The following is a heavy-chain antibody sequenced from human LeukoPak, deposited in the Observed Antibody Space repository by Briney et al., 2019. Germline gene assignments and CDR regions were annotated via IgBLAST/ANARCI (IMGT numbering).Heavy chain of an antibody. CDR1: GGTFSSYA. V-gene: IGHV1-69*05. CDR2: IIPIFGTA. J-gene: IGHJ6*03. CDR3: ARGADYYYYYMDV. Sequence: SVKVSCTASGGTFSSYAISWVRQAPGQGLEWIGGIIPIFGTANYAQKFQGRVTITTDESTSTAYMELSSLRSEDTAVYYCARGADYYYYYMDVWGKGTTVTVSS.